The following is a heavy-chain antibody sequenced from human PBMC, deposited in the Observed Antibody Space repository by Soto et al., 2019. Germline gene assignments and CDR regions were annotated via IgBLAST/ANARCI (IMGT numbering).Heavy chain of an antibody. CDR1: GYSFTSYW. CDR2: IYPGDSDT. CDR3: ARPPSGYCSSGSRYLDAFDI. D-gene: IGHD2-15*01. V-gene: IGHV5-51*01. J-gene: IGHJ3*02. Sequence: GESLKISCKGSGYSFTSYWIGWVRQMPGKGLEWMGIIYPGDSDTRYSPSFQGQVTISADKSISTAYLQWSSLKASDTAMYYCARPPSGYCSSGSRYLDAFDIRGKGTMVNVSS.